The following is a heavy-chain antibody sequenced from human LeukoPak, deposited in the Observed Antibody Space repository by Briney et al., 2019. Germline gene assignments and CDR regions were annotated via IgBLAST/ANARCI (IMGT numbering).Heavy chain of an antibody. CDR3: ARDLSSLAGWDAFDI. J-gene: IGHJ3*02. V-gene: IGHV1-2*02. Sequence: ASVKVSCKASGYTFTSYYMHWVRQAPGQGLEWMGWINPNSGGTNYAQKFQGRVTMTRDTSISTAYMELSRLRSDDTAVYYCARDLSSLAGWDAFDIWGQGTMVTVSS. CDR1: GYTFTSYY. CDR2: INPNSGGT. D-gene: IGHD6-19*01.